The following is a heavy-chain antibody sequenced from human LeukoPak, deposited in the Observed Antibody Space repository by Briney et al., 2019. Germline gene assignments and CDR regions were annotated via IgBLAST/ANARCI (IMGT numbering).Heavy chain of an antibody. Sequence: SQTLSLTCAISGDSVSSNSAAWNWIRQSPSRGLEWLGRTYYRSKWYNDYAVSVKSRITINPDTSKNQFSLQLNSVTSEDTAVYYCARALRYSSGWALDYRGQGTLVTVSS. V-gene: IGHV6-1*01. CDR1: GDSVSSNSAA. D-gene: IGHD6-19*01. CDR2: TYYRSKWYN. J-gene: IGHJ4*02. CDR3: ARALRYSSGWALDY.